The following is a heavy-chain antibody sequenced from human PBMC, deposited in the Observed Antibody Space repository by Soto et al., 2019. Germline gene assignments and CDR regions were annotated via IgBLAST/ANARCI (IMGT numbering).Heavy chain of an antibody. D-gene: IGHD2-2*01. CDR3: ARVEMGYCSSTSGGRFDP. J-gene: IGHJ5*02. V-gene: IGHV1-69*02. CDR2: IIPILGIA. CDR1: GGTFSSYT. Sequence: QVQLVQSGAEVKKPGSSVKVSCKASGGTFSSYTISWVRQAPGQGLEWMGRIIPILGIANYAQKFQGRVTITADKSTSTAYMELSSLRSEDTAVYYCARVEMGYCSSTSGGRFDPWGQGTLVTVSS.